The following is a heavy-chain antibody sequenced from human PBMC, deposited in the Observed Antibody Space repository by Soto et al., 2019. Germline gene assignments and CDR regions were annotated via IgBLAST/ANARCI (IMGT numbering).Heavy chain of an antibody. Sequence: PGGSLRLSCTASGFTFGDYAMSWFRQAPGKGLEWVGFIRSKAYGGTTEYAASVKGRFTISRDDSKSIAYLQMNSLKTEDTAVYYCTRMEGIAAAGTPRPAKEFDYWGQGTLVTVSS. V-gene: IGHV3-49*03. CDR3: TRMEGIAAAGTPRPAKEFDY. J-gene: IGHJ4*02. CDR1: GFTFGDYA. D-gene: IGHD6-13*01. CDR2: IRSKAYGGTT.